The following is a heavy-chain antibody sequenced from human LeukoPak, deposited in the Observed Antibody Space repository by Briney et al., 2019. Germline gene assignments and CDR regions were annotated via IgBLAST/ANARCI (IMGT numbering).Heavy chain of an antibody. CDR3: ARDFGIIVVILAFDI. D-gene: IGHD3-22*01. CDR1: GFTFSSYA. V-gene: IGHV3-30*04. J-gene: IGHJ3*02. Sequence: GAFLRLSCAASGFTFSSYAMHWVRKAPGKGLEWVAVISYDGSNKYYADSVKGRFTISRDNSKNTLYLQMNSLRAEDTAVYYCARDFGIIVVILAFDIWGQGTMVTVSS. CDR2: ISYDGSNK.